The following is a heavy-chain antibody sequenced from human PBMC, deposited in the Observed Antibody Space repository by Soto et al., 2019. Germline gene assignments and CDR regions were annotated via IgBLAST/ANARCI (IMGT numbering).Heavy chain of an antibody. CDR1: GGSISSGGYY. D-gene: IGHD5-18*01. Sequence: QVQLQESGPGLVKPSQTLSLTCTVSGGSISSGGYYWSWIRQHPGKGLEWIGYIYYSGSTYYNPSLKSRVTISVDTSKNQFSLKLSSVTAADTAVYYCVGRGYSYGTGGYFDYWGQGTLVTVSS. J-gene: IGHJ4*02. CDR3: VGRGYSYGTGGYFDY. V-gene: IGHV4-31*03. CDR2: IYYSGST.